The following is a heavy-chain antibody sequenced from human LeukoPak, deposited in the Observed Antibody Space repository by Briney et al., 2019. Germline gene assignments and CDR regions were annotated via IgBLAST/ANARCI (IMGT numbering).Heavy chain of an antibody. V-gene: IGHV4-39*07. CDR2: IYYSGST. J-gene: IGHJ5*02. Sequence: SETLSLTCTVSGGSISSSSYYWGWLRQPPGKGLEWVGSIYYSGSTYYNPSLKSRVTISVDTSKNQFSLKLGSVTAADTAVYYCARWIVVVPAALDGGLNWFDPWGQGTLVTVSS. D-gene: IGHD2-2*01. CDR1: GGSISSSSYY. CDR3: ARWIVVVPAALDGGLNWFDP.